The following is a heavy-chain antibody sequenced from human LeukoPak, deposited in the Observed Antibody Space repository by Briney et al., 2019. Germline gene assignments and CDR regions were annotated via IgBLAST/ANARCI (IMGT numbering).Heavy chain of an antibody. CDR3: ARGSPGYSSWFDP. CDR2: IIPIFGTA. J-gene: IGHJ5*02. Sequence: SVKVSRKASGGTFSSYAISWVRQAPGQGLEWMGGIIPIFGTANYAQKFQGRVTITADESTSTAYMELSSLRSEDTAVYYCARGSPGYSSWFDPWGQGTLVTVSS. CDR1: GGTFSSYA. D-gene: IGHD6-13*01. V-gene: IGHV1-69*13.